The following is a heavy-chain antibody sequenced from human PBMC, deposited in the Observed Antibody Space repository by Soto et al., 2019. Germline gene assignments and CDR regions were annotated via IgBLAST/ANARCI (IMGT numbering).Heavy chain of an antibody. D-gene: IGHD4-17*01. CDR3: ASSPTVIAYLFQH. CDR2: INPSGGST. CDR1: GYTFTSYY. J-gene: IGHJ1*01. V-gene: IGHV1-46*01. Sequence: QVQLVQSEAEVKKPGASVKVSCKASGYTFTSYYMHWVRQAPGQGLEWMGIINPSGGSTSYAQKFQGRVTMTRDTSTSTVYMELSSLRSEDTAVYYCASSPTVIAYLFQHWGQGTLVTVSS.